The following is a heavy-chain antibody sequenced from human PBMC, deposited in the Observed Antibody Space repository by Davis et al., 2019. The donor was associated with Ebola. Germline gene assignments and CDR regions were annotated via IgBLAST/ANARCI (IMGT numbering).Heavy chain of an antibody. D-gene: IGHD5-18*01. V-gene: IGHV4-39*01. CDR2: IYYSGST. Sequence: SETLSLTCTVSGGSISSSSYYWGWIRQPPGKGLEWIGSIYYSGSTYYNPSLKSRVTISVDTSKNQFSLKLSSVTAADTAVYYCARARRNSYGQHYYYYGMDVWGQGTTVTVSS. CDR1: GGSISSSSYY. J-gene: IGHJ6*02. CDR3: ARARRNSYGQHYYYYGMDV.